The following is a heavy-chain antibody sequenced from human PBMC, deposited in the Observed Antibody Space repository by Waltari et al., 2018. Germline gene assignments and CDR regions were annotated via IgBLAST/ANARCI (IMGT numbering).Heavy chain of an antibody. CDR1: GGPISSYH. CDR3: ARNQLLTYWYFDL. D-gene: IGHD2-2*01. V-gene: IGHV4-59*01. CDR2: IYYSGST. J-gene: IGHJ2*01. Sequence: QVQLQESGPGLVKPSETLSLTCTVSGGPISSYHWRWIRQPPGKGLEWVGYIYYSGSTNYNPSLKSRVTISVDTSKNQFSLKLSSVTAADTAVYYCARNQLLTYWYFDLWDRGTLVTVSS.